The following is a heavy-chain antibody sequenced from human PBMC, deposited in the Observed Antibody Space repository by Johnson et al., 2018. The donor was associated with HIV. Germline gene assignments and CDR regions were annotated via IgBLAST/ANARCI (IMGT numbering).Heavy chain of an antibody. CDR1: GFAFSNCW. CDR2: IKQDGSEK. D-gene: IGHD5-24*01. V-gene: IGHV3-7*03. CDR3: AWMATIRNYLIDEDAFYI. J-gene: IGHJ3*02. Sequence: VQLVESGGRLVQPGGSLGLSCAASGFAFSNCWMTWVRQAPGKGLEWVASIKQDGSEKYYVDSVRGRFTVSRDNTKNSLYLQMNSLRAEDTAVYFWAWMATIRNYLIDEDAFYIWGQGTMVTVSS.